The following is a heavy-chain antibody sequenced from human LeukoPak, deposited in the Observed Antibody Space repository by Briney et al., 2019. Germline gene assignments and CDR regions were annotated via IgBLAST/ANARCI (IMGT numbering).Heavy chain of an antibody. V-gene: IGHV3-21*01. J-gene: IGHJ5*02. CDR3: ARDSRLTPNYDFWSGDYNWFDP. CDR1: GFTFSSYS. D-gene: IGHD3-3*01. Sequence: GGSLRLSCAASGFTFSSYSMNWVRQAPGKGLEWVSSISSSSSYIYYADSVKGRFTISRDNAKNSLYLQMNSLRAEDTAVYYCARDSRLTPNYDFWSGDYNWFDPWGQGTLVTVSS. CDR2: ISSSSSYI.